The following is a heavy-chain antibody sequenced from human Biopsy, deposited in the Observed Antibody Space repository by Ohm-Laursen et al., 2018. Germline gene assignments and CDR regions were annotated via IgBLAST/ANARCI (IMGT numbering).Heavy chain of an antibody. CDR3: ARDIMNPIGGLVARSDVFDV. D-gene: IGHD3-16*02. J-gene: IGHJ3*01. CDR1: GYTFTDYF. Sequence: ASVKVSCKASGYTFTDYFLHWVRQAPGQGPEWMVWISPSRGGPNYARKFQGRVTMIRDTSATTGYMELSSLRSDDTAVHYCARDIMNPIGGLVARSDVFDVWGQGTMVTVSS. CDR2: ISPSRGGP. V-gene: IGHV1-2*02.